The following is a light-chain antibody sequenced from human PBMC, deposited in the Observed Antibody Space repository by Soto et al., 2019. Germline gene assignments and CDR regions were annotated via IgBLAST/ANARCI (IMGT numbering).Light chain of an antibody. CDR2: EGS. J-gene: IGLJ2*01. CDR1: SSDVGSYNL. V-gene: IGLV2-23*01. Sequence: QSVLTQPASVSGSPGQSITISCSGTSSDVGSYNLVSWYQQHPGKVPKFMIYEGSKRPSGVSNRFSGSKSGNTASLTISGLQAEDEADYYCCSYAGSGTLLFGGGTKLTVL. CDR3: CSYAGSGTLL.